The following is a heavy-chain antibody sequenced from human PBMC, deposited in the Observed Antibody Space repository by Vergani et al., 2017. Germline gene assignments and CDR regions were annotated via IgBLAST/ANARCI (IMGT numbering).Heavy chain of an antibody. V-gene: IGHV1-69*09. CDR2: IIPILGIA. CDR3: ARDLKYYYDSSGLEDYYYGMDV. Sequence: QVQLVQSGAEVKKPGSSVKVSCKASGGTFSSYAISWVRQAPGQGLEWMGGIIPILGIANYAQKFQGRVTITADKSTRTAYMELSSLRSEDTAVYYCARDLKYYYDSSGLEDYYYGMDVWGQGTTVTVSS. D-gene: IGHD3-22*01. J-gene: IGHJ6*02. CDR1: GGTFSSYA.